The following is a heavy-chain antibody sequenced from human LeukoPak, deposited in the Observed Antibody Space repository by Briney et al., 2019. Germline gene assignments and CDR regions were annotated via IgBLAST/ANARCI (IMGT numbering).Heavy chain of an antibody. D-gene: IGHD6-13*01. V-gene: IGHV3-23*01. CDR1: GFIFSSYS. Sequence: GGSLRLSCAASGFIFSSYSMSWVRQAPRKGLEWVSVITGSGKNTYYADSVKGRFTISKDNSKNTVYLQMNDLRVDDTAVYYCAKAASSSWPSYQYGMDVWGQGTTVTVSS. CDR2: ITGSGKNT. CDR3: AKAASSSWPSYQYGMDV. J-gene: IGHJ6*02.